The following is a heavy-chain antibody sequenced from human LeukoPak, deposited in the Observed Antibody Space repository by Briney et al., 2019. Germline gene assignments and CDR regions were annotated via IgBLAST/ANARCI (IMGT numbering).Heavy chain of an antibody. CDR3: AKGRGITAAGMSWFDP. J-gene: IGHJ5*02. CDR1: GGSISSSTYY. D-gene: IGHD6-13*01. V-gene: IGHV4-39*05. CDR2: MYYSGST. Sequence: SETPSLTCTVSGGSISSSTYYWGWIRQPPGKGLEWIGNMYYSGSTYYTPSLKSRVTISVDTSKNRFSLKLTSVIAADTAVYYCAKGRGITAAGMSWFDPWGQGTLVTVSS.